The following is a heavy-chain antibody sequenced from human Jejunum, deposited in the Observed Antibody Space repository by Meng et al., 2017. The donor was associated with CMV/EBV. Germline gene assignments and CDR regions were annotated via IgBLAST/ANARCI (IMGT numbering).Heavy chain of an antibody. CDR3: VKDTGATGWYHYFDY. D-gene: IGHD6-19*01. Sequence: GFAFDDYAMHWVRQAPGKGLEWVADISWNCGSVGYAASVKGRFTISRDNAKNSLYLQMNSLRPEDTAFYYCVKDTGATGWYHYFDYWGQGTLVTVSS. CDR1: GFAFDDYA. J-gene: IGHJ4*02. V-gene: IGHV3-9*01. CDR2: ISWNCGSV.